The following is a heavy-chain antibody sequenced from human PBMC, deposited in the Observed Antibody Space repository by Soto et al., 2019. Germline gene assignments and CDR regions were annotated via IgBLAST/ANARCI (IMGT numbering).Heavy chain of an antibody. J-gene: IGHJ4*02. Sequence: EVQLLDSGGGLVQPGGSLTLSCAASGFRFRDYTMSWVRQAPGKVLESISVILSNYNTYYTDSVRGRFTISRDSSKNMLSLQMNSLRAEDTAVYYCARRVNGYFDYWGQGALVTVSS. CDR3: ARRVNGYFDY. CDR1: GFRFRDYT. D-gene: IGHD2-8*01. CDR2: ILSNYNT. V-gene: IGHV3-23*05.